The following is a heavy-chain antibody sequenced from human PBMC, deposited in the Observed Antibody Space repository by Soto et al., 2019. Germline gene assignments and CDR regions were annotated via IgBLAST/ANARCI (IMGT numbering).Heavy chain of an antibody. CDR1: GGSISSGGYY. Sequence: PSETLSLTCTVSGGSISSGGYYWSWIRQHPGKGLEWIGYIYYSGSTYYNPSLKSRVTISVDTSKNQFSLKLSSVTAADTAVYYCARDCQSIAACCLRGQYGMDVWGQGTTVTVSS. CDR3: ARDCQSIAACCLRGQYGMDV. J-gene: IGHJ6*02. CDR2: IYYSGST. D-gene: IGHD6-6*01. V-gene: IGHV4-31*03.